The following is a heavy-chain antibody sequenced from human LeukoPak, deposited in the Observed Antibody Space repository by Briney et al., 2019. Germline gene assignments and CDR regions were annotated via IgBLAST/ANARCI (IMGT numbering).Heavy chain of an antibody. CDR3: TSYRLLGDHGDATHH. J-gene: IGHJ5*02. D-gene: IGHD4-17*01. Sequence: ASVKVSCKVSGYTLTELSMHWVRQAPGKGLEWMGGFDPEDGETIYAQKFQGRVTMTRNTSITTAYMELSSLRSEDTAVYYCTSYRLLGDHGDATHHWGQGTLVTVSS. V-gene: IGHV1-24*01. CDR1: GYTLTELS. CDR2: FDPEDGET.